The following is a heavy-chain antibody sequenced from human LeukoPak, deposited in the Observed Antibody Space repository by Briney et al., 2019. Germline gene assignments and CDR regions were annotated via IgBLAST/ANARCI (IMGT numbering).Heavy chain of an antibody. CDR2: IIPILGIA. Sequence: SVKVSCKASGGTFSSYTISWVRQAPGQGLEWMGRIIPILGIANYAQKFQGRVTITADKSTSTAYMELSSPRSEDTAVYYCAGGRGYSYGYDFDYWGQGTLVTVSS. CDR1: GGTFSSYT. CDR3: AGGRGYSYGYDFDY. V-gene: IGHV1-69*02. J-gene: IGHJ4*02. D-gene: IGHD5-18*01.